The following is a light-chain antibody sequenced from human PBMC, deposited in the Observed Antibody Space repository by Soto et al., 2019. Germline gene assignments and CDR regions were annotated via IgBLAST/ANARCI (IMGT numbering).Light chain of an antibody. CDR3: QQYNNWPRT. CDR1: QSVSSN. V-gene: IGKV3-15*01. Sequence: IVVTQSPATLYVSRGERATLSCRANQSVSSNLAWYQQKPGLAPRLLIYGASTRATGIPARFSGSGSGTEFTLTISSLQSEDFAVYYCQQYNNWPRTFGQGTKVEIK. J-gene: IGKJ1*01. CDR2: GAS.